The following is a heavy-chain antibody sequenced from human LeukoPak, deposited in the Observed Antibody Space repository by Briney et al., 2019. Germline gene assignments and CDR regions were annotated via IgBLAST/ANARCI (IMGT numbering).Heavy chain of an antibody. D-gene: IGHD2-2*01. V-gene: IGHV4-39*01. CDR1: GGSISSYY. CDR3: ARHADIVVVPAAYFDY. J-gene: IGHJ4*02. Sequence: SETLSLTCTVSGGSISSYYWGWIRQPPGKGLEWIGSIYYSGSTYYNPSLKSRVTISVDTSKNQFSLKLSSVTAADTAVYYCARHADIVVVPAAYFDYWRQGTLVTVSS. CDR2: IYYSGST.